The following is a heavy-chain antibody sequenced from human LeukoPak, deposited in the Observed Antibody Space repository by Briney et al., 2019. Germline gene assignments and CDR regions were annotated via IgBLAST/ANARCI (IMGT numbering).Heavy chain of an antibody. J-gene: IGHJ5*02. V-gene: IGHV4-39*02. Sequence: GGSXXXNNHXWGWIRQPPGTGLEWIGSIYHSGSTYYNPSLKSRVTISVDTSKNQFSLRLSSVTAADTAVYYCARDHRSSNWFDPWGQGTLVTVSS. D-gene: IGHD3-10*01. CDR3: ARDHRSSNWFDP. CDR1: GGSXXXNNHX. CDR2: IYHSGST.